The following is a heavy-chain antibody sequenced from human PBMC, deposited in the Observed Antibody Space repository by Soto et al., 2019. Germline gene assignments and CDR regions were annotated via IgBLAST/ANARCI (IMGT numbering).Heavy chain of an antibody. CDR3: ARDLGLGFFDY. V-gene: IGHV3-21*01. CDR1: GFTFSSYS. D-gene: IGHD3-16*01. Sequence: EVQLVESGGGLVKPGGSLRLSCAASGFTFSSYSMNWVRQAPGKGLEWVSSISSSSSYIYYADSVKGRFTISRDNAKNSLYLQMISLRAEDTAVYYCARDLGLGFFDYWGQGTLVTVSS. CDR2: ISSSSSYI. J-gene: IGHJ4*02.